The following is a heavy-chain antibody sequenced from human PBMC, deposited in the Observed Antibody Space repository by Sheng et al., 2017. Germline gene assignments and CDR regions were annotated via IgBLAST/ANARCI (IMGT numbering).Heavy chain of an antibody. J-gene: IGHJ6*02. CDR2: INHSGST. CDR1: GGSFSGYY. V-gene: IGHV4-34*01. CDR3: ASLSYYYYYGMDV. Sequence: QVQLQQWGAGLLKPSETLSLTCAVYGGSFSGYYWSWIRQPPGKGLEWIGEINHSGSTNYNPSLKSRVTISVDTSKNQFSLKLSSVTAADTAVYYCASLSYYYYYGMDVWGQGTTVTVSS.